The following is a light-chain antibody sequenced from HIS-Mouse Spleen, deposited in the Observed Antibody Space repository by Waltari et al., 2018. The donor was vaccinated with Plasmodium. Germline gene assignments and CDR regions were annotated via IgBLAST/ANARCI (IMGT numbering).Light chain of an antibody. CDR2: EGS. J-gene: IGLJ2*01. Sequence: QSALTQPASVSGSPGQSTTISCTGTSSDVGSYNLVSLYQQNPGKAPKPMIYEGSKRPSGVSNRFSGSKSGNTASLTISGLQAEDEADYYCCSYAGSSTFVVFGGGTKLTVL. CDR3: CSYAGSSTFVV. V-gene: IGLV2-23*03. CDR1: SSDVGSYNL.